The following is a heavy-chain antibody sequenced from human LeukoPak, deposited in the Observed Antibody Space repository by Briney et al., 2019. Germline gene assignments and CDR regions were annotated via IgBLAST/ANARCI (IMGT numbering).Heavy chain of an antibody. CDR3: ARRKGAYSYYYYYMDV. Sequence: SETLSLTCAVYGGSFSGYYWSWIRQPPGKGLEWIGSIYYSGSTYYNPSLKSRVTISVDTSKNQFSLKLSSVTAADTAVYYCARRKGAYSYYYYYMDVWGKGTPVTVSS. CDR2: IYYSGST. D-gene: IGHD4/OR15-4a*01. CDR1: GGSFSGYY. J-gene: IGHJ6*03. V-gene: IGHV4-34*01.